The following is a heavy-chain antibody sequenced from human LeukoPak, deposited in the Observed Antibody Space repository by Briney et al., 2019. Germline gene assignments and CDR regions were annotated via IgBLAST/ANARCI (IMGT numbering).Heavy chain of an antibody. CDR2: IYYSGST. D-gene: IGHD2-2*01. CDR1: GGSVSSGSYY. CDR3: ARDGVYCSSTSCSKYYFDY. Sequence: SETLSLTCTVSGGSVSSGSYYWSWIRQPPGKGLEWIGYIYYSGSTNYNPSLKSRVTISVYTSKNQFSLKLTSVTAADTAVYYCARDGVYCSSTSCSKYYFDYWGQGTLVTVSS. J-gene: IGHJ4*02. V-gene: IGHV4-61*01.